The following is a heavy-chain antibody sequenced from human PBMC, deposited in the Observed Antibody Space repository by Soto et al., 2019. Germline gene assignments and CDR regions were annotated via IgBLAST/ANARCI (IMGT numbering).Heavy chain of an antibody. D-gene: IGHD3-9*01. CDR2: IYWDDDK. V-gene: IGHV2-5*02. CDR3: THTQTILRHFENWFDP. J-gene: IGHJ5*02. CDR1: GFSLNTNGVG. Sequence: ITLKESGPTLVKPTQTLTLTCTFSGFSLNTNGVGVGWIRQPPGKALEWLALIYWDDDKRYSPSLKSRLTITKDTSKNQVVLIMNTMDPVDTATYYCTHTQTILRHFENWFDPWGHGTLVTVSS.